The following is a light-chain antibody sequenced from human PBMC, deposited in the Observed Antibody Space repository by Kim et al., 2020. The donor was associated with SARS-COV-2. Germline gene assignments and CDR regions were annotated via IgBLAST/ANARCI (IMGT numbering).Light chain of an antibody. CDR1: NIGCNR. CDR2: YSS. V-gene: IGLV3-21*04. CDR3: QVWDSSSDHWV. J-gene: IGLJ3*02. Sequence: APGKTARITCGGHNIGCNRVHWYQQKPGQAPVLVIYYSSDRPSGIPERFSGSNSENTATLTISRVEAGDEADYYCQVWDSSSDHWVFGGGTQLTVL.